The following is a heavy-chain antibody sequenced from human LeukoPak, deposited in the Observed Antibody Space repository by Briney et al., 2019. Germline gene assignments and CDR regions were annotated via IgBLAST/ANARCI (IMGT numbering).Heavy chain of an antibody. V-gene: IGHV3-11*04. CDR3: ARDRVNTAMPNYFDY. CDR2: ISSSGSTI. D-gene: IGHD5-18*01. CDR1: GFTFSDYY. Sequence: PGGSLRLSCAASGFTFSDYYMSWIRQAPGKGLEWVSYISSSGSTIYYADSVKGRFTISRDNAKNSLYLQMNSLRAEDTAVYYCARDRVNTAMPNYFDYWGQGTLVTVSS. J-gene: IGHJ4*02.